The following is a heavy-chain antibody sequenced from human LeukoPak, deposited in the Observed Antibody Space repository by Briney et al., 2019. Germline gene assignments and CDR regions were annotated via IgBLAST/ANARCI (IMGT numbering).Heavy chain of an antibody. CDR2: IYSGGST. Sequence: GSLRLSCAASGFPVSSNYMSWVRQAPGKGLEWVSVIYSGGSTYYADSVKGRFTISRDNSKNTLYLQMNSLRAEDTAVYYCARGGYNWNDESAFDIWGQGTMVTVSS. CDR1: GFPVSSNY. D-gene: IGHD1-1*01. CDR3: ARGGYNWNDESAFDI. V-gene: IGHV3-66*02. J-gene: IGHJ3*02.